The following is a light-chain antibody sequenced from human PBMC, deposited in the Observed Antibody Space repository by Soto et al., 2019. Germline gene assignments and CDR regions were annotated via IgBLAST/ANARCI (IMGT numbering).Light chain of an antibody. J-gene: IGLJ1*01. CDR3: SSYTSSSLDV. CDR2: DVS. Sequence: QSALTQPASVSGSPGQSITISCTGTSSDVGGYNYVSWYQQHPGKAPKLMIYDVSNRPSGVSNRFSGSKSGNTASLTISGLQAEDAADYYCSSYTSSSLDVFGTGTKVTVL. V-gene: IGLV2-14*01. CDR1: SSDVGGYNY.